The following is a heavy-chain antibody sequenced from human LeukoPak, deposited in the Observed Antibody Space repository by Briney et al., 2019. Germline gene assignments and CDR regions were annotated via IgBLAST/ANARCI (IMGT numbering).Heavy chain of an antibody. CDR3: ARQRVAGYSSSWPPNNWFDP. J-gene: IGHJ5*02. Sequence: SETLSLTCTVSGGSISSSSYYWGWIRQPPGKGLEWIGSIYYSGGTYYNPSLKSRVTISVDTSKNQFSLKLSSVTAADTAVYYCARQRVAGYSSSWPPNNWFDPWGQGTLVTVSS. D-gene: IGHD6-13*01. V-gene: IGHV4-39*01. CDR1: GGSISSSSYY. CDR2: IYYSGGT.